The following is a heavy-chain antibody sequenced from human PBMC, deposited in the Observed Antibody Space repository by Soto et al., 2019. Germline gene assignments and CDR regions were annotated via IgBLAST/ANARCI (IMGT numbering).Heavy chain of an antibody. D-gene: IGHD3-10*01. V-gene: IGHV4-30-4*01. CDR3: ARAGFSYGHLLF. CDR2: VFYSGAT. CDR1: GVPIKTGDYH. Sequence: SETLSLTCNVSGVPIKTGDYHWNWIRQPPGKGLEWIGYVFYSGATNYSPSLRSRAAISMDTSKNQFSLSLTSVTAADTAVYYCARAGFSYGHLLFWGQGIRVTVSS. J-gene: IGHJ4*02.